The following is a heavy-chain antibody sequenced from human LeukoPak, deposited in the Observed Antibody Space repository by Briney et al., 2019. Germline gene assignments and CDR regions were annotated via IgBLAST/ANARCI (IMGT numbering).Heavy chain of an antibody. V-gene: IGHV1-69*04. Sequence: SVKVSCKASGGTFSSYAISWVRQAPGQGLEWMGRIISILGIANYAQKFQGRVTITADKSTSTAYMELSSLRSEDTAVYYCAKGQEQLVRIGCDYWGQGTLVTVSS. J-gene: IGHJ4*02. CDR2: IISILGIA. D-gene: IGHD6-6*01. CDR1: GGTFSSYA. CDR3: AKGQEQLVRIGCDY.